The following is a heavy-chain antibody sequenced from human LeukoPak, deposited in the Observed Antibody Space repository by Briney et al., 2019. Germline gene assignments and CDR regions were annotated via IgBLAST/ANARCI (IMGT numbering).Heavy chain of an antibody. J-gene: IGHJ4*02. D-gene: IGHD6-19*01. V-gene: IGHV3-48*02. Sequence: GGSLRLSCAAPGFTFSSYSMNWVRQAPGKGLEWVSYISSSSSTIYYADSVKGRFTISRDNAKNSLYLQMNSLRDEDTAVYYCARTYSSGWLGGFDYWGQGTLVTVSS. CDR3: ARTYSSGWLGGFDY. CDR1: GFTFSSYS. CDR2: ISSSSSTI.